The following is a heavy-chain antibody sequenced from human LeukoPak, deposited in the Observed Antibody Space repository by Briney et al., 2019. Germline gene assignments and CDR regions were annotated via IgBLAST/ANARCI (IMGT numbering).Heavy chain of an antibody. J-gene: IGHJ3*02. CDR2: ISYDGSNK. V-gene: IGHV3-30*18. CDR1: GFTFSSYG. D-gene: IGHD2-21*02. Sequence: GGSLRLSCAASGFTFSSYGMHWVRQAPGKGLEWVAVISYDGSNKYYADSVKGRFTISRDNSKNTLYLQMNSLRAEDTAVYYRAKGDIVVVTGAFDIWGQGTMVTVSS. CDR3: AKGDIVVVTGAFDI.